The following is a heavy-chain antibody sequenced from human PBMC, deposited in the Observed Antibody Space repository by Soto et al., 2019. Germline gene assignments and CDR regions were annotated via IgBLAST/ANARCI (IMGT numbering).Heavy chain of an antibody. CDR2: INAGSDYI. V-gene: IGHV3-21*01. CDR1: GFTFTAHS. J-gene: IGHJ5*02. D-gene: IGHD6-19*01. Sequence: EVSLVESGGGLVRPRGSLRLSCAASGFTFTAHSFNWVRQAPGRGLEWVAYINAGSDYINYADSVRGRFTISRGNAKSTLYLQMNSLRAEDTAVYFCARERYSSSYYSRPQSFAPWGQGTLVTVSS. CDR3: ARERYSSSYYSRPQSFAP.